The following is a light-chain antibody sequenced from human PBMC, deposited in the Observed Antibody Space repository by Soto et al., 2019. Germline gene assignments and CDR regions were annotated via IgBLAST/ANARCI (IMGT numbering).Light chain of an antibody. J-gene: IGKJ1*01. CDR2: GAS. V-gene: IGKV3-15*01. CDR3: QQYNNWPSWT. CDR1: QSVSFY. Sequence: EIVLTQSPATLSLSPGERSTLSCRASQSVSFYLGWYQQKPGQAPRLLIYGASTRATGIPARFSGSGSGTEFTLTISSLQSEDFAVYYCQQYNNWPSWTFGQGTKVDIK.